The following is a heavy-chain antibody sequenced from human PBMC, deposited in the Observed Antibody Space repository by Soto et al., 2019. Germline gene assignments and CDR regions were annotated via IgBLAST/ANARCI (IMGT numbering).Heavy chain of an antibody. CDR1: GFSLSTIGEG. CDR3: AHKVRGCGWVRGAFDI. D-gene: IGHD6-19*01. Sequence: QITLKESGPTLVKPTQTLTLTCTFSGFSLSTIGEGVGWMRQPPGKALEWLALIYWDDEKRYSPSLKSRLTITKDTSKNQVVLTMTNMDPVDTATYYCAHKVRGCGWVRGAFDIWGQGTMVTVSS. CDR2: IYWDDEK. V-gene: IGHV2-5*02. J-gene: IGHJ3*02.